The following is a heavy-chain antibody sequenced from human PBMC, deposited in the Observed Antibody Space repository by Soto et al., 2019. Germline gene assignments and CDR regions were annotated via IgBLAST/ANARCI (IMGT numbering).Heavy chain of an antibody. D-gene: IGHD5-18*01. J-gene: IGHJ4*02. V-gene: IGHV4-59*01. CDR3: ARDHGYSYGHFDY. Sequence: SETLSLTCTVSGGSISSYYWSWIRRPPGKGLEWIGYIYYSGSTNYNPSLKSRVTISVDTSKNQFSLKLSSVTAADTAVYYCARDHGYSYGHFDYWGQGTLVTVSS. CDR2: IYYSGST. CDR1: GGSISSYY.